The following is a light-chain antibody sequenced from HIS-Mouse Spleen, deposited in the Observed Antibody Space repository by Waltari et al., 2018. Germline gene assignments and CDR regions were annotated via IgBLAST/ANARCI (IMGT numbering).Light chain of an antibody. CDR3: MQALQAPPPSFPSLYP. CDR1: QSLLHSNGYNY. CDR2: LGT. Sequence: DIVMTQSPLSLPVTPGEPASISCRSSQSLLHSNGYNYLAGYLQKPGQAPQLRIYLGTNRASVVPDRFSGSGSGTDFTLIISRVEADDVGVYYGMQALQAPPPSFPSLYPFGQGTKLEIK. V-gene: IGKV2-28*01. J-gene: IGKJ2*01.